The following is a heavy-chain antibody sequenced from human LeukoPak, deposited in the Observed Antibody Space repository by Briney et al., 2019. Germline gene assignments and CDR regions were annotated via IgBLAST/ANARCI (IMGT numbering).Heavy chain of an antibody. CDR3: ARAGRGCSGGSCYSAAFDI. J-gene: IGHJ3*02. V-gene: IGHV1-18*01. CDR1: GYTFTSYG. CDR2: ISAYNGNT. D-gene: IGHD2-15*01. Sequence: GASVKVSCKASGYTFTSYGISWVRQAPGQGLEWMGWISAYNGNTNYAQKFQGRVTITADKSTSTAYMELSSLRSEDTAVYYCARAGRGCSGGSCYSAAFDIWGQGTMVTVSS.